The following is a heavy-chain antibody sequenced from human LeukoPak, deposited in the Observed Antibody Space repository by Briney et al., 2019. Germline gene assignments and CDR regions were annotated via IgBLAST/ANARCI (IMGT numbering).Heavy chain of an antibody. D-gene: IGHD3-22*01. CDR1: GFTFSSYE. CDR2: ISSSGSTI. Sequence: GGSLRLSCAASGFTFSSYEMNWVRQAPGKGLEWVSYISSSGSTIYYADSVKGRFTISRDNAKNSLYLQMNSLRAEDTAVYYCASPRGPYYYDSSGNYWGQGTLVTLSS. CDR3: ASPRGPYYYDSSGNY. J-gene: IGHJ4*02. V-gene: IGHV3-48*03.